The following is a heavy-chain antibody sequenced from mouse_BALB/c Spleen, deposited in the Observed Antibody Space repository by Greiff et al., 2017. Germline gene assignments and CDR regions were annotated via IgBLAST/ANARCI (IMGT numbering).Heavy chain of an antibody. Sequence: VQLKQSGPGLVAPSQSLSITCTVSGFSLTGYGVNWVRQPPGKGLEWLGMIWGDGSTDYNSALKSRLSISKDNSKSQVFLKMNSLQTDDTARYYCARDEGQLGLRRFAYWGQGTLVTVSA. CDR2: IWGDGST. CDR3: ARDEGQLGLRRFAY. CDR1: GFSLTGYG. D-gene: IGHD3-1*01. V-gene: IGHV2-6-7*01. J-gene: IGHJ3*01.